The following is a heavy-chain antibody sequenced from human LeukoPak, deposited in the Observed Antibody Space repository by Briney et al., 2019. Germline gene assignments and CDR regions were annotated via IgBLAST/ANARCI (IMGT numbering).Heavy chain of an antibody. CDR2: IIPILGIA. CDR3: ARSQLTTVALVDY. CDR1: GYTFTSYA. D-gene: IGHD4-17*01. Sequence: SVKVSCKASGYTFTSYAISWVRQAPGQGLEWMGRIIPILGIANYAQKFQGRVTITADKSTSTAYMELSSLRSEDTAVYYCARSQLTTVALVDYWGQGTLVTVSS. V-gene: IGHV1-69*04. J-gene: IGHJ4*02.